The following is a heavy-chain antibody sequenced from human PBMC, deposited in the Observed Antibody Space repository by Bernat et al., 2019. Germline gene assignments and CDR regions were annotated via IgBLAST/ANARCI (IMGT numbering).Heavy chain of an antibody. V-gene: IGHV3-15*07. J-gene: IGHJ4*02. CDR2: IKSKTDGGAT. CDR1: GFTFSNAW. CDR3: TTDSEGWEPLTPLDY. Sequence: EVQLVESGGGLVKPGGSLRLSCAASGFTFSNAWMNWVRQAPGKGLEWVGRIKSKTDGGATDYAAPVRGRFTISRYDSKNTLYLQMSSLKAEDTAVYYGTTDSEGWEPLTPLDYWGQGTLVTVSS. D-gene: IGHD2-15*01.